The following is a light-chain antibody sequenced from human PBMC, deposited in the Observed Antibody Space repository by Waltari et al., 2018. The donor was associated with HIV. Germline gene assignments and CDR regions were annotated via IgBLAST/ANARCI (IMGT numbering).Light chain of an antibody. J-gene: IGKJ1*01. CDR1: QSVSSSY. CDR3: QQYGTSLTWT. Sequence: EIVLTQSPGTLSLSPGARATLSCRASQSVSSSYLAWYQQKPGQAPRLLIYGASRRATGIPDRFSGSGSGTDFTLTISSLEPEDFAVYYCQQYGTSLTWTFGQGAKVEIK. V-gene: IGKV3-20*01. CDR2: GAS.